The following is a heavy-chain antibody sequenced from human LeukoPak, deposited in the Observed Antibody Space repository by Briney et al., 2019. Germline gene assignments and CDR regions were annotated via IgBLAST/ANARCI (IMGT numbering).Heavy chain of an antibody. CDR3: ARHGGAYGDYWYYFDY. V-gene: IGHV4-59*08. Sequence: SETLSLTCTVSGGPISSYYWTWIRQPPGKGLEWLGYIYYSGSTNYNPSLKSRVTISVDTSKNQFSLKLSSVTAADTAMYYCARHGGAYGDYWYYFDYWGQGTLVTVSS. CDR1: GGPISSYY. D-gene: IGHD4-17*01. J-gene: IGHJ4*02. CDR2: IYYSGST.